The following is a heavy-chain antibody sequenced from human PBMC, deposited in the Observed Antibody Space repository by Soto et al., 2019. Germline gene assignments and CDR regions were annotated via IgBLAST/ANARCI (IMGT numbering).Heavy chain of an antibody. J-gene: IGHJ4*02. CDR1: GFTFTSIS. D-gene: IGHD6-19*01. CDR3: ARTTTVAGTPEFDY. Sequence: PGGSLRLSCAASGFTFTSISLQWVSQAPGTGLEWLALISYDGSTKYNADSVKGRFTVSRDNSNNTLYLQLSSLRPEDTAVYYCARTTTVAGTPEFDYWGQGT. V-gene: IGHV3-30-3*01. CDR2: ISYDGSTK.